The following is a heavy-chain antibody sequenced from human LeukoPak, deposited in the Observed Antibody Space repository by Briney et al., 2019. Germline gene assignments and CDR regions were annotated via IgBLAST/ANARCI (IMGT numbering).Heavy chain of an antibody. Sequence: GGSLRLSCTASGFTFGDYYMTWIRQAPGKGLEWISYIGTTANDIYYADSVKGRFTTSRDDAKNSLYLEMSSLRDQDTALYYCARVYRLLDYWGQGTLVTVSS. CDR3: ARVYRLLDY. V-gene: IGHV3-11*01. CDR2: IGTTANDI. J-gene: IGHJ4*02. CDR1: GFTFGDYY. D-gene: IGHD2-2*01.